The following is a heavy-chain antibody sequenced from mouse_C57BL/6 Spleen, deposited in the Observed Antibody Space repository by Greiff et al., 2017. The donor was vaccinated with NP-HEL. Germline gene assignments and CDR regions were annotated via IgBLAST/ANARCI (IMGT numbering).Heavy chain of an antibody. Sequence: QVQLQQPGAELVKPGASVKMSCKASGYTFTSYWITWVKQRPGQGLEWIGDIYPGSGSTNYNEKFKSKATLTVDTSSSTAYMQLSSLTSEASAVYCCARRDDFQYYFDYWGQGTTLTVSS. CDR1: GYTFTSYW. V-gene: IGHV1-55*01. CDR2: IYPGSGST. J-gene: IGHJ2*01. D-gene: IGHD2-4*01. CDR3: ARRDDFQYYFDY.